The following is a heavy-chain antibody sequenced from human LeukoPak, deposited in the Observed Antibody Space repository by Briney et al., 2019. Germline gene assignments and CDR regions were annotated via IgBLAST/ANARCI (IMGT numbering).Heavy chain of an antibody. J-gene: IGHJ6*02. Sequence: GRSLRLSCAASGFTFSSYGMHWVRQAPGKGLEWVAVIWYDGSNKYYADSVKGRFTISRDNSKNTLYLQMNSMRAEDTAVYYCARDIGRDYYYGTDVWGQGTTVTVSS. CDR2: IWYDGSNK. CDR1: GFTFSSYG. V-gene: IGHV3-33*01. CDR3: ARDIGRDYYYGTDV. D-gene: IGHD1-26*01.